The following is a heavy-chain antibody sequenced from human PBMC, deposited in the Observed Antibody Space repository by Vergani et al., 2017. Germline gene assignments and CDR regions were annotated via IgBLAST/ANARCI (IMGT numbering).Heavy chain of an antibody. CDR3: ARGPSYCSSTSCYLVY. J-gene: IGHJ4*02. CDR1: GYTFSTYG. CDR2: ISAYNGNT. V-gene: IGHV1-18*01. Sequence: QVQLVQSGAEVKKPGASVKVSCKASGYTFSTYGISWVRQAPGQGLEWMGWISAYNGNTNYPEKFQGRLTMTTDTSTRTAYMELRSLRSDDTAVYYCARGPSYCSSTSCYLVYWGQGTLVTVSS. D-gene: IGHD2-2*01.